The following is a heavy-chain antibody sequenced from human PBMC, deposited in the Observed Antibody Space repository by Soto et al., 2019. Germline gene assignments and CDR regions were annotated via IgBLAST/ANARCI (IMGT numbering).Heavy chain of an antibody. D-gene: IGHD3-10*01. Sequence: ASVKVSCKASGYTFTSYGISWVRQAPGQGLEWMGWISAYNGNTNYAQKLQGRVTMTTDTSTSTAYMELRSLRSDDTAVYYCARDTLGYYGSGSQYPYYYYMDVWGKGTTVTVSS. J-gene: IGHJ6*03. CDR1: GYTFTSYG. CDR2: ISAYNGNT. CDR3: ARDTLGYYGSGSQYPYYYYMDV. V-gene: IGHV1-18*01.